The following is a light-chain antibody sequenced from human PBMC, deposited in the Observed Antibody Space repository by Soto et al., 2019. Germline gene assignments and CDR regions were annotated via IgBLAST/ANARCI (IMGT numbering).Light chain of an antibody. Sequence: DIQMTQSPSSLSASVGDRVSITCRASQSISRSVSWYQQKTGTAPKLLIFAATSLQSGVPSRFSGSGSGTDFTLTISSLQPEDFASYFCQQSFSIPYTLGQGTKVE. CDR1: QSISRS. CDR2: AAT. J-gene: IGKJ2*01. V-gene: IGKV1-39*01. CDR3: QQSFSIPYT.